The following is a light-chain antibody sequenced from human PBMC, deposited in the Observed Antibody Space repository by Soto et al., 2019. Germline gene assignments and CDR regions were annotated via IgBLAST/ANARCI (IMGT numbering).Light chain of an antibody. Sequence: DIQMTQSPSSLSASVGDRVTINSRASQTISIYLNWYQLRPGKGPKLLLYSASTLQSGVSSRFSGSGSGTDFTLTISSLQPEDAVTYYCQQSNSIPPWTLRQGTKVEIK. V-gene: IGKV1-39*01. CDR3: QQSNSIPPWT. CDR1: QTISIY. CDR2: SAS. J-gene: IGKJ1*01.